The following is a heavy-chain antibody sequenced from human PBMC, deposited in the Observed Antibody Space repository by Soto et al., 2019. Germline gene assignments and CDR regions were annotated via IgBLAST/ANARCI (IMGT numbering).Heavy chain of an antibody. CDR2: ISGSGGST. J-gene: IGHJ2*01. Sequence: PGGSLRLSCAASGFTFSSYAMSWVRQAPGKGLEWVSAISGSGGSTYYADSVKGRFTISRDNSKNTLYLQMNSLRAEDTAVYYCAKALTHDSSGYYYVPPYWYFDLWGRGTLVTVPS. V-gene: IGHV3-23*01. D-gene: IGHD3-22*01. CDR3: AKALTHDSSGYYYVPPYWYFDL. CDR1: GFTFSSYA.